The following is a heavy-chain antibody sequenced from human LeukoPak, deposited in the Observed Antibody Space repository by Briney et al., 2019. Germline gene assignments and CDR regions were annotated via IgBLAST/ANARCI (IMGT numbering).Heavy chain of an antibody. J-gene: IGHJ4*02. CDR3: AKAQGFYYFDY. CDR2: IRYDETNK. CDR1: GFTFSSYG. D-gene: IGHD2-15*01. V-gene: IGHV3-30*02. Sequence: PGGSLRLSCAASGFTFSSYGMHWVRQAPGKGLEWVTFIRYDETNKYYADSVKGRLTISRDNSKNTLYLQMNSLRAEDTAVYFCAKAQGFYYFDYWGQGTLVTVSS.